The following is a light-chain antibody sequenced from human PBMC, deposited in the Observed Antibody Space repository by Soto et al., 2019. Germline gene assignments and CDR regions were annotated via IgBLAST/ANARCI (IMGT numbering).Light chain of an antibody. CDR1: QSVSSY. V-gene: IGKV3-11*01. Sequence: EIVLTQSPATLSLSPGERATLSCRASQSVSSYLGWYQQKPGQAPRLLIYDASSRATGIPARFSGSGSGTDFPLTISSLEPEDFAVYYCQQRSNWLFTFGPGTKVDIK. J-gene: IGKJ3*01. CDR3: QQRSNWLFT. CDR2: DAS.